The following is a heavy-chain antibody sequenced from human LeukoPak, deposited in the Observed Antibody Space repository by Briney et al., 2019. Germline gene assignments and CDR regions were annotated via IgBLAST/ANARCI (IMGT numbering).Heavy chain of an antibody. V-gene: IGHV1-18*01. CDR2: ISAKNGNT. Sequence: ASVKVSCKASGYTFTNYGISWVRQAPGQGLEWMGWISAKNGNTDYAQKLQGRVTMTADRSTSTAYMELRSLRSDDTAVYYCARRIVGGHLGDYWGQGTLVTVSS. D-gene: IGHD1-26*01. CDR1: GYTFTNYG. CDR3: ARRIVGGHLGDY. J-gene: IGHJ4*02.